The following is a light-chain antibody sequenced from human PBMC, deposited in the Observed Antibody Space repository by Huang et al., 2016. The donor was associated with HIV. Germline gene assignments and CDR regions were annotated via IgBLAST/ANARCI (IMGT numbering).Light chain of an antibody. Sequence: DIVMTQSPDSLAVSLGQRATINCKSSQSVLFSSNNKNYFAWYQQKPGQPPKLLIYWASTRQSGVPDRFSGSGSGTDFTLTISSLQAEDVALYYCQQYYSSWTFGQGTKVEIK. CDR1: QSVLFSSNNKNY. CDR2: WAS. J-gene: IGKJ1*01. CDR3: QQYYSSWT. V-gene: IGKV4-1*01.